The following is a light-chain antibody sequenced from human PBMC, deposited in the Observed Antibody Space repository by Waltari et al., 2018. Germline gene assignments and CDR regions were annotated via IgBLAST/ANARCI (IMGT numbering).Light chain of an antibody. CDR2: KIS. J-gene: IGKJ1*01. V-gene: IGKV2-30*01. CDR1: QGLVYSDGNIY. Sequence: DVVLTQSPLSLPVTLGQPASISCTSSQGLVYSDGNIYLSWFHQRPGQSPRRLIHKISNRNSGVPDSFTGSGSGTDFTMRISRVEAEDVGVYYCMQGTHWPWTFGQGTRVEIK. CDR3: MQGTHWPWT.